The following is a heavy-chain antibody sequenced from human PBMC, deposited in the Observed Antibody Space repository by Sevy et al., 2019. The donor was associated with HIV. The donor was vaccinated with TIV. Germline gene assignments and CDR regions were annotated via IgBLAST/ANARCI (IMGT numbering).Heavy chain of an antibody. J-gene: IGHJ5*02. Sequence: GGSLRLSCAASGLTFSSHAMHWVRQAPGKGLESAAVISYDGNIRYYGDSVKGRFTISRDDSKNTLYLQMNSLRAEDTAVYYCARDLGYESSGYLPFFDPRGQGTLVTVSS. CDR2: ISYDGNIR. V-gene: IGHV3-30-3*01. CDR1: GLTFSSHA. CDR3: ARDLGYESSGYLPFFDP. D-gene: IGHD3-22*01.